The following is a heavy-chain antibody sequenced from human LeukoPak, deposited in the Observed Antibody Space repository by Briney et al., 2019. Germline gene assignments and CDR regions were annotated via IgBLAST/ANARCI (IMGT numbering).Heavy chain of an antibody. CDR3: ARDAQWLVPEGYYYYMDV. Sequence: PGGSLRLSCAASGFTFSGSAMHWVRQASGKGLEWVGRIRSKANSYATAYAASVKGRFTISRDDSKNTAFLQMNSLRAEDTAVYYCARDAQWLVPEGYYYYMDVWGKGTTVTVSS. CDR1: GFTFSGSA. V-gene: IGHV3-73*01. CDR2: IRSKANSYAT. D-gene: IGHD6-19*01. J-gene: IGHJ6*03.